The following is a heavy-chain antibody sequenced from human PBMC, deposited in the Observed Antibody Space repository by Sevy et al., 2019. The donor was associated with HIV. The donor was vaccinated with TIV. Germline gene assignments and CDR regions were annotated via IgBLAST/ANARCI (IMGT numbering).Heavy chain of an antibody. J-gene: IGHJ4*02. V-gene: IGHV1-24*01. CDR1: GYTLTELS. CDR2: FDPEDGET. D-gene: IGHD2-21*02. Sequence: ASVKVSCKVSGYTLTELSMHWVRQAPGKGLEWMGGFDPEDGETIYAQKFQGRVTMTVDTSTDTAYMELRSLRSEDTAVYYCATGVPIVVVTATLDYWGQGTLVTVSS. CDR3: ATGVPIVVVTATLDY.